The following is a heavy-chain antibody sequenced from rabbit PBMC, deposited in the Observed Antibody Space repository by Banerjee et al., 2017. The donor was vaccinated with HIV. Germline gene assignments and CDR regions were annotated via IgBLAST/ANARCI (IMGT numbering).Heavy chain of an antibody. CDR3: ARAYNSGWGGCFNL. CDR2: IVPSSGST. V-gene: IGHV1S40*01. D-gene: IGHD4-1*01. Sequence: SLEESGGDLVKPGASLTLTCTASGFSFSSSYYMCWVRQAPGKGLEWIACIVPSSGSTYYASWAKGRSPISKTSSPTVTLQMTSLTAADTATYFCARAYNSGWGGCFNLWGQGTLVTVS. J-gene: IGHJ4*01. CDR1: GFSFSSSYY.